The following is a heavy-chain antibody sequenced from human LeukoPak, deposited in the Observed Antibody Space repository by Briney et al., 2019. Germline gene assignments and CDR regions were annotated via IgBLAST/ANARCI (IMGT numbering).Heavy chain of an antibody. V-gene: IGHV3-7*01. CDR2: DGSEK. D-gene: IGHD3-22*01. J-gene: IGHJ4*02. Sequence: DGSEKYYVDSVKGRFTISRDNAKNSLYLQMNSLRAEDTAVYYCARDIYYDSSGYYGSVYWGQGTLVTVSS. CDR3: ARDIYYDSSGYYGSVY.